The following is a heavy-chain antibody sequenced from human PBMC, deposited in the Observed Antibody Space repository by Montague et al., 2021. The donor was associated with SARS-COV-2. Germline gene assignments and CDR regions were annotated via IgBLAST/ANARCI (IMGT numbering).Heavy chain of an antibody. CDR2: ISYDGRNK. D-gene: IGHD4-23*01. Sequence: SLRLSCAASGFTFSSYAMHWFRQAPGKGLEWVAVISYDGRNKYYADSVKVRFTISRDNSKNTLYLQMNSLRAEDTAVYYCARDVGGYFDYWGQGTLVTVSS. CDR3: ARDVGGYFDY. J-gene: IGHJ4*02. CDR1: GFTFSSYA. V-gene: IGHV3-30*04.